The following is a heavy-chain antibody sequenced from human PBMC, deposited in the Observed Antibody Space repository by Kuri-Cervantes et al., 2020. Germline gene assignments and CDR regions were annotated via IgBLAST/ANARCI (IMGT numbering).Heavy chain of an antibody. CDR2: ISWNSGSI. J-gene: IGHJ5*02. CDR1: GFTFDDYA. Sequence: SLKISCAASGFTFDDYAMHWVRQAPGRGLEWVSGISWNSGSIGYADSVKGRFTISRDNAKNSLYLQMNSLRAEDTALYYCAKDPHALGSGEGLNWFDPWGQGTLVTVSS. V-gene: IGHV3-9*01. D-gene: IGHD3-10*01. CDR3: AKDPHALGSGEGLNWFDP.